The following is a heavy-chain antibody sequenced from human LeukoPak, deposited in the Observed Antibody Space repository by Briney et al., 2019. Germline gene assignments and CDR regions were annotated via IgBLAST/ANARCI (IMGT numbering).Heavy chain of an antibody. CDR2: ISAYNGNT. CDR3: ARILMRWLQSDY. V-gene: IGHV1-18*04. CDR1: GYTFTGYY. D-gene: IGHD5-24*01. Sequence: ASVKVSCKASGYTFTGYYMHWVRQAPGQGLEWMGWISAYNGNTNYAQKLQGRVTMTTDTSTSTAYMELRSLRSDDTAVYYCARILMRWLQSDYWGQGTLVTVSS. J-gene: IGHJ4*02.